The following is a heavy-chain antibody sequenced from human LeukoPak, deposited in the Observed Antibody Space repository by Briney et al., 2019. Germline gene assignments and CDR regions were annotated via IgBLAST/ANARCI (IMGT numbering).Heavy chain of an antibody. CDR2: IHYSGST. V-gene: IGHV4-59*01. J-gene: IGHJ6*03. D-gene: IGHD5-18*01. Sequence: SETLSLTCTVSGGSISSYYWSWLRQPPGKGLEWIGYIHYSGSTNYNPSLKSRVTISVDTSKNQFSLKLTSVTAADTAVYYCARTTEGGYTYDYFYDYYMDVWGKGTTVTISS. CDR1: GGSISSYY. CDR3: ARTTEGGYTYDYFYDYYMDV.